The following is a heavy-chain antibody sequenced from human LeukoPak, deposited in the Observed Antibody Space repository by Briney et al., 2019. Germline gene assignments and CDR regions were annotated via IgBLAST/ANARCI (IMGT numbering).Heavy chain of an antibody. CDR3: ARVEKYTSSGPTDP. CDR2: VYTSGST. J-gene: IGHJ5*01. D-gene: IGHD6-13*01. CDR1: GGSISTYY. V-gene: IGHV4-4*07. Sequence: SETLSLTCTVSGGSISTYYWSWIRQPAGKGLEWIGRVYTSGSTNYNPSLKSRVTMSVDTSKNQFSLKLSSVTAADTAVYYCARVEKYTSSGPTDPWGQGTLVTVSS.